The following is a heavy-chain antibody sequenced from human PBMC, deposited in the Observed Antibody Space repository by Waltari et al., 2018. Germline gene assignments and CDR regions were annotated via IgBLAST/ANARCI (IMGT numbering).Heavy chain of an antibody. CDR1: GFTFSAYN. CDR2: ISGDSRFI. J-gene: IGHJ4*02. D-gene: IGHD3-10*01. V-gene: IGHV3-21*01. Sequence: EVQLVESGGGLVKPGGPLRPSCDASGFTFSAYNMNWFRLAPGKGLEWVSSISGDSRFIYYADSVNGRFTISSDAAKDSLVLQMNSLRVEDTAIYYCARDRRGYFDYWGQGTLVTVSS. CDR3: ARDRRGYFDY.